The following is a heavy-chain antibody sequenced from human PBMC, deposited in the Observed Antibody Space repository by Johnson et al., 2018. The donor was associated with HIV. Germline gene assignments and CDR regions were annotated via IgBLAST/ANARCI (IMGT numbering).Heavy chain of an antibody. J-gene: IGHJ3*02. CDR1: GFTFSDYY. Sequence: QVKLVESGGGLVKPGGSPRLSCAASGFTFSDYYMSWIRQAPGKGLEWVSYISSSGSTIYYADSVKGRFTISRDNAKNSLYLQMNSLRAEDTAVYYCARDSSVVTTDAFDIWGQGTMVTVSS. D-gene: IGHD2-21*02. V-gene: IGHV3-11*04. CDR3: ARDSSVVTTDAFDI. CDR2: ISSSGSTI.